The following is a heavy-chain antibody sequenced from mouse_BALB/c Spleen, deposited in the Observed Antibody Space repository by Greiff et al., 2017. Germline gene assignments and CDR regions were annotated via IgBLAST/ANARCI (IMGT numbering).Heavy chain of an antibody. D-gene: IGHD2-14*01. V-gene: IGHV5-6-5*01. Sequence: EVQLVESGGGLVKPGGSLKLSCAASGFTFSSYAMSWVRQTPEKRLEWVASISSGGSTYYPDSVKGRFTISRDNARNILYLQMSSLRSEDTAMYYCARQGVRRNYAMDYWGQGTSVTVSS. J-gene: IGHJ4*01. CDR1: GFTFSSYA. CDR3: ARQGVRRNYAMDY. CDR2: ISSGGST.